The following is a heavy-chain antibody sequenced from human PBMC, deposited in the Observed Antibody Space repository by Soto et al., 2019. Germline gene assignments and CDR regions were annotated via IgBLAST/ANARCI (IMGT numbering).Heavy chain of an antibody. CDR3: GEEKRGADGRFDP. Sequence: QVQLVQSGAEVKKPGSSVKVSCKASGGTFSSSAICWVRQAPGQGLEWMGGIIPIFGTANYAQKFQGRVTITADKSTSTAYMELSSLRSEDTAVYYCGEEKRGADGRFDPWGQGTLVTVSS. J-gene: IGHJ5*02. CDR1: GGTFSSSA. V-gene: IGHV1-69*14. D-gene: IGHD1-26*01. CDR2: IIPIFGTA.